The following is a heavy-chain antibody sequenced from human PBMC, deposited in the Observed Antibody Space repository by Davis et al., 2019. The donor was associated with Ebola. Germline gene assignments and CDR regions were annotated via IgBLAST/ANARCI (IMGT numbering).Heavy chain of an antibody. V-gene: IGHV4-39*07. CDR2: IYYSGST. CDR1: GGSISSSSYY. CDR3: ARRRIVGATTLYYYYGMDV. J-gene: IGHJ6*04. Sequence: MPSETLSLTCTVSGGSISSSSYYWGWIRQPPGKGLEWIGSIYYSGSTYYNPSLKSRVTISVDTSKNQFSLKLSSVTAADTAVYHCARRRIVGATTLYYYYGMDVWGKGTTVTVSS. D-gene: IGHD1-26*01.